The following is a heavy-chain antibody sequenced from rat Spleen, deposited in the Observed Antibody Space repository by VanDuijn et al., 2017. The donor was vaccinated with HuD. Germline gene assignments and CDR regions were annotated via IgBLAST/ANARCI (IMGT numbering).Heavy chain of an antibody. D-gene: IGHD1-11*01. J-gene: IGHJ2*01. Sequence: EVQVQESGPGLVKPSQSLSLTCSVTGYSSTDSHWGWIRQFPGNMMEWVGHITYSGTTAYSPTVKSRISITRDTSKHQFFLQLTSGTTEDKATYYWARNLNYGGYHFDDWSQGVMVTVST. CDR1: GYSSTDSH. V-gene: IGHV3-1*01. CDR2: ITYSGTT. CDR3: ARNLNYGGYHFDD.